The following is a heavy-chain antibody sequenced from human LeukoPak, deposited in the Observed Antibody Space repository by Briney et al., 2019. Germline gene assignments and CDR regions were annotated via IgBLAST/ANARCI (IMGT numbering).Heavy chain of an antibody. V-gene: IGHV1-46*01. CDR3: ARDRITIFGVVFYYFDY. CDR2: INPSGGST. CDR1: GYTFTGYY. J-gene: IGHJ4*02. D-gene: IGHD3-3*01. Sequence: GASVKVSCKASGYTFTGYYMHWVRQAPGQGLEWMGIINPSGGSTSYAQKFQGRVTMTRDTSTSTVYMELSSLRSEDTAVYYCARDRITIFGVVFYYFDYWGQGTLVTVSS.